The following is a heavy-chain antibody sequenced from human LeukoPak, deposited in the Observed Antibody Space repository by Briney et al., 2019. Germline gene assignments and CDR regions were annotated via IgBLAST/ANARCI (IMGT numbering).Heavy chain of an antibody. V-gene: IGHV4-59*12. Sequence: SETLSLTCTVSGGSISSYYWSWIRQSPGKTLEWIGYIFYTGSTKYNSSLKSRVTISVDTSKNQFSLKLSSVTAADTAVYYCAREGAYYYYYMDVWGKGTTVTVSS. CDR2: IFYTGST. CDR3: AREGAYYYYYMDV. CDR1: GGSISSYY. J-gene: IGHJ6*03.